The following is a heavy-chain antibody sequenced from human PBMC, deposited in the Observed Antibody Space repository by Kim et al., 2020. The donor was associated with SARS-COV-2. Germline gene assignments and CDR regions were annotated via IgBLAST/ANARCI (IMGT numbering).Heavy chain of an antibody. D-gene: IGHD3-3*01. Sequence: STYYNPSRKSRVTISVDTSKNQFSLKLSSVTAADTAVYYCASGGPGRIDYWGQGTLVTVSS. CDR2: ST. J-gene: IGHJ4*02. V-gene: IGHV4-31*02. CDR3: ASGGPGRIDY.